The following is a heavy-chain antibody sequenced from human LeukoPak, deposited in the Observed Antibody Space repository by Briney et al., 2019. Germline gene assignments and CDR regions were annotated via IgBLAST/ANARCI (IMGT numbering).Heavy chain of an antibody. CDR1: GYTFTDNA. D-gene: IGHD1-14*01. CDR3: ARERNRTFDY. J-gene: IGHJ4*02. V-gene: IGHV1-2*02. CDR2: INPNSGGT. Sequence: ASVKVSCKASGYTFTDNAMHWVRQTPGQGLEWMGWINPNSGGTILAQQFQGRVSMIRDKSITTASMELIRLVYEDPAVYYCARERNRTFDYWGQGSLVTV.